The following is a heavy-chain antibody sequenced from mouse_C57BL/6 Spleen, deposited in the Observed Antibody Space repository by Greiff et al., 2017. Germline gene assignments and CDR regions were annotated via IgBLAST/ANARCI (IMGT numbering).Heavy chain of an antibody. CDR2: FYPGSGSI. V-gene: IGHV1-62-2*01. D-gene: IGHD2-4*01. CDR1: GYTFTEYS. J-gene: IGHJ4*01. Sequence: VQLQQSGAELVKPGASVKLSCKASGYTFTEYSIPWVKQRSGQGLEWIGWFYPGSGSIKYNEKFKDKATLTADKSSSTVYMELSRLTSEDSAVYVCARETGDYEGEYAMDYWGQGTAVTVSS. CDR3: ARETGDYEGEYAMDY.